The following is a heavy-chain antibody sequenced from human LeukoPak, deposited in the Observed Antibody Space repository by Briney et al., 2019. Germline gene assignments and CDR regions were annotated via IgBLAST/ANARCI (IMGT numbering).Heavy chain of an antibody. Sequence: GGSLRLSCAASGFSFSSYFMSWVRQAPGKGLEWVSIISGNGDSTYSADSVRGRFPIFRENSKNTFYLQMHTLRAEDTAVYYCARMPNRCSTISWYIDYWGQGTLVTVS. CDR2: ISGNGDST. V-gene: IGHV3-23*01. J-gene: IGHJ4*02. CDR3: ARMPNRCSTISWYIDY. D-gene: IGHD2-2*02. CDR1: GFSFSSYF.